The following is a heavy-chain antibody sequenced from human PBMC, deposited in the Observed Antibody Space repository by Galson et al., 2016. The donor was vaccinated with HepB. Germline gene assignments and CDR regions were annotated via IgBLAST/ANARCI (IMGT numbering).Heavy chain of an antibody. CDR3: SREDILWFNNPNYYGMDV. Sequence: SLRLSCADSRGTFSTFAMSWVRQAPGKGLEWVSTISGDGGRTYSADSVKGRFTISRDNSKNALYLHLNSLRAEDTAVYYCSREDILWFNNPNYYGMDVWGKGTTVTVSS. J-gene: IGHJ6*04. CDR2: ISGDGGRT. CDR1: RGTFSTFA. D-gene: IGHD3-10*01. V-gene: IGHV3-23*01.